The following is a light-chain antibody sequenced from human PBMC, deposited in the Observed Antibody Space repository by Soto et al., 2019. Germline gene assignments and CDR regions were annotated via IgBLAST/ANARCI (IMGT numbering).Light chain of an antibody. CDR3: QQYEAVGT. V-gene: IGKV3-20*01. CDR1: QSVSNNY. CDR2: GAS. Sequence: EIVLTQSPGTLSLSPGERATLSCRASQSVSNNYLAWYQQKPGRALRLLIDGASTRATGIPDRFSGSGSRTDFTLTISRLEPEDVAVYYCQQYEAVGTFGQGTKVDIK. J-gene: IGKJ1*01.